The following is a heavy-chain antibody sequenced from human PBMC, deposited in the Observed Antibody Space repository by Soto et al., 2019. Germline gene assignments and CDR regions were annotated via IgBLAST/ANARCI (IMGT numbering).Heavy chain of an antibody. CDR1: GFTFSTYW. V-gene: IGHV3-7*04. Sequence: EVQLVESGGGLVQSGGSLRLSCAASGFTFSTYWMSWVRQAPGKGLEWVANIKQDGSEKYYVDSVKGRFTISRDNAKNSVYVQMNSLRAEDTAVYYCARDVVLAPAAMLDNWFDPGAREPWSPSPQ. CDR2: IKQDGSEK. J-gene: IGHJ5*02. CDR3: ARDVVLAPAAMLDNWFDP. D-gene: IGHD2-2*01.